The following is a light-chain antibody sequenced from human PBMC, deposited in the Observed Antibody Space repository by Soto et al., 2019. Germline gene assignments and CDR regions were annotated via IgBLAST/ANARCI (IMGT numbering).Light chain of an antibody. CDR3: QQYNSYSRT. J-gene: IGKJ1*01. V-gene: IGKV1-5*03. CDR2: KAS. Sequence: DIHMTQSPSTLSASVGDRVTITCRASQSISSWLAWYQQKPGKAPKLLIYKASSLESGVPSRFSGSGSGTELTLTISSLQPDDFATYYCQQYNSYSRTFGQGTKVDIK. CDR1: QSISSW.